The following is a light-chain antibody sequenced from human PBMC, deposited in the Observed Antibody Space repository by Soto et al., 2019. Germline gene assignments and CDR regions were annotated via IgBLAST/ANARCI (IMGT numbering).Light chain of an antibody. CDR3: LLDYSGARV. J-gene: IGLJ3*02. CDR1: TGGVTSGHH. Sequence: QAVVTQEPSLTGSPGGTVTLTCGSSTGGVTSGHHPYWFQQKPGQVHRTLIFDISVKHSWTPARFSGSLLGGKAALTLSGAQPEDEADYYCLLDYSGARVFGGGTKLTVL. CDR2: DIS. V-gene: IGLV7-46*01.